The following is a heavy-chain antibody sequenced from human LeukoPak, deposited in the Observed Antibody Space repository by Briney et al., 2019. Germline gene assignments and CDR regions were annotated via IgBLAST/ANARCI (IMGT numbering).Heavy chain of an antibody. CDR3: ARVWFGELLGNWFDP. Sequence: PSETLSLTCTVSGGSISNYYWNWIRQPPGKGLEWIGYIYYSGTTNYNPSLKSRVSMSVDTSKNQFSLKLSSVTAADTAVYYCARVWFGELLGNWFDPWGQGTLVTVSS. V-gene: IGHV4-59*01. CDR1: GGSISNYY. J-gene: IGHJ5*02. CDR2: IYYSGTT. D-gene: IGHD3-10*01.